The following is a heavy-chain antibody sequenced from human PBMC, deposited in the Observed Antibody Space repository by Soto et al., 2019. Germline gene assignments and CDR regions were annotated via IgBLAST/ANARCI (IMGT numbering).Heavy chain of an antibody. CDR1: GGTFSTYG. CDR2: IIPLIGTA. V-gene: IGHV1-69*18. CDR3: ARVVMTTVPASFYYGLDV. D-gene: IGHD4-4*01. Sequence: QVQLVQSGAEVRKPGSSVTVSCKASGGTFSTYGITWVRQAPGQGLEWMGNIIPLIGTANYAQRFRGRVTITADECTTTAYVELTSLRSEDTAVYYCARVVMTTVPASFYYGLDVWGQGTTVTVSS. J-gene: IGHJ6*02.